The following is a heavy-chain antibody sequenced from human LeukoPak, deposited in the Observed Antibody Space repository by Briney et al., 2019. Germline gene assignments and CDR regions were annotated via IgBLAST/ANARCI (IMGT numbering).Heavy chain of an antibody. D-gene: IGHD2-8*01. J-gene: IGHJ4*02. Sequence: ASVKVSCKVSGYTLTELSMHWVRQAPGKGLEWMGGFDPEDGETIYAQKFQGRVTMTEDTSTDTAYMELSSLRSEDTAVYYCATDGRYCTNGVCYTPFDYWGQGTLVTVSS. CDR3: ATDGRYCTNGVCYTPFDY. CDR2: FDPEDGET. V-gene: IGHV1-24*01. CDR1: GYTLTELS.